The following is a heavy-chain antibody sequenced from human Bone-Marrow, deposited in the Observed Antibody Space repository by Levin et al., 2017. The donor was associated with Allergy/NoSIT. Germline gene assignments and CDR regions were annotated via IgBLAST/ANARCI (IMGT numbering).Heavy chain of an antibody. Sequence: SETLSLTCAVYGGSFSGYYWSWIRQPPGKGLEWIGEINHSGSTNYNPSLKSRVTISVDTSKNQFSLKLSSVTAADTAVYYCALTGIVGATTFDYWGQGTLVTVSS. V-gene: IGHV4-34*01. CDR1: GGSFSGYY. CDR2: INHSGST. D-gene: IGHD1-26*01. J-gene: IGHJ4*02. CDR3: ALTGIVGATTFDY.